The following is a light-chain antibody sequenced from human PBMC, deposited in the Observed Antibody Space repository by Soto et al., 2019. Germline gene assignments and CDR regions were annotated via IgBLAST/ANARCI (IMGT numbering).Light chain of an antibody. V-gene: IGLV2-8*01. J-gene: IGLJ2*01. CDR1: SSDVGGYNY. Sequence: QSVLTQPPSASGSPGQSVTISCTGTSSDVGGYNYVSWYQQHPGKAPKLMIYEVSKRPSGVPDRFSGSKSGNTASLTVSGLQAEDEADYYCSSDAGRRVVFGGGTKLTVL. CDR2: EVS. CDR3: SSDAGRRVV.